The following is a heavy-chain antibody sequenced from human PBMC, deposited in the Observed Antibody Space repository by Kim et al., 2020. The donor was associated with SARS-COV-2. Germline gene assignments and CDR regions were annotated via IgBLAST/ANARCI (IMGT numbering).Heavy chain of an antibody. CDR1: GGSFSGYY. Sequence: SETLSLTCAVYGGSFSGYYWSWIRQPPGKGLEWIGEINHSGSTTYNPSLKSRVTISVDTSKNQFSLKLSSVTAADTAVYYCARAGYSSSWYYVATYYYYGMDDWGQGTPVTVSS. J-gene: IGHJ6*02. CDR3: ARAGYSSSWYYVATYYYYGMDD. V-gene: IGHV4-34*01. D-gene: IGHD6-13*01. CDR2: INHSGST.